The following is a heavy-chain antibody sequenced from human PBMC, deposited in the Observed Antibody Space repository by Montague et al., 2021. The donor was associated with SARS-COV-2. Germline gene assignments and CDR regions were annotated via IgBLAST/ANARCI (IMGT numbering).Heavy chain of an antibody. CDR1: GASVTNGNYY. V-gene: IGHV4-61*01. Sequence: SETLSLTCIVSGASVTNGNYYWSWIRQTPGKGLEWIGYFYYTGSTESNPSLKSRVTVSGDTSKNQFSLKLTSVTAADTAVYFCVRDVGTGWGTFDSWGQGILVTVSS. CDR2: FYYTGST. D-gene: IGHD6-19*01. CDR3: VRDVGTGWGTFDS. J-gene: IGHJ4*02.